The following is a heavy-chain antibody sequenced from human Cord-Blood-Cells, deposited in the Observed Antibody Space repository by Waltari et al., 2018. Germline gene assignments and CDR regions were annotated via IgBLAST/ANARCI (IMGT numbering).Heavy chain of an antibody. CDR2: INPNSGGT. Sequence: QVQLVQSGAEVKKPGASVKVSCKASGYTFTGYYMPWVRPAPGQGLEWMGWINPNSGGTNYAQKFQGRATMTRDTSISTAYMELSRLRSDDTAVYYCARDIVVVPAAIEDYWGQGTLVTVSS. CDR3: ARDIVVVPAAIEDY. D-gene: IGHD2-2*02. V-gene: IGHV1-2*02. CDR1: GYTFTGYY. J-gene: IGHJ4*02.